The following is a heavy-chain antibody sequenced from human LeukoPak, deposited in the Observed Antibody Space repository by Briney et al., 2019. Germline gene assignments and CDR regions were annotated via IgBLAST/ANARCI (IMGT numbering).Heavy chain of an antibody. Sequence: RPSETLSLTCTVSGGSISSSSYYWDWIRQPPGKRLEWIASIYYSGSTYYNPSLKSRVTISVDTSKDQFSLKLSSVTAEDTAVYYCARDTGIAAAGIDYWGQGTLVTVSS. J-gene: IGHJ4*02. CDR1: GGSISSSSYY. D-gene: IGHD6-13*01. V-gene: IGHV4-39*07. CDR2: IYYSGST. CDR3: ARDTGIAAAGIDY.